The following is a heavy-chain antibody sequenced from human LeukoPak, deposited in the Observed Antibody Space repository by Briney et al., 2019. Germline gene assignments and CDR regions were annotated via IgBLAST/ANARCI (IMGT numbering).Heavy chain of an antibody. V-gene: IGHV3-64*01. CDR2: ITSNGGRT. J-gene: IGHJ4*02. CDR3: ARGAASGGYDY. D-gene: IGHD3-10*01. CDR1: GFIFSDYD. Sequence: GGSLRLSCAASGFIFSDYDVHWVRQAPGKGLEFVSAITSNGGRTFYANSVKGRFTIPRDNSKNALYLQMDSLRADDMAVYYCARGAASGGYDYWGQGALVTVSS.